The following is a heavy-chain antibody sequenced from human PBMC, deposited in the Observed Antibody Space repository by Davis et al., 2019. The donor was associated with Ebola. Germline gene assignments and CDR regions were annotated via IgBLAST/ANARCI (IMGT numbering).Heavy chain of an antibody. Sequence: AASVKVSCKASGYTFSSYTIHWVRQAPGQRLEWMGWINAGNGNTKSSRKFQGRVTMTRDTSTSTVYMELSSLRSDDTAVYYCSVGGQDGGFDYWGQGTLVPVSS. CDR2: INAGNGNT. J-gene: IGHJ4*02. CDR3: SVGGQDGGFDY. D-gene: IGHD1-26*01. CDR1: GYTFSSYT. V-gene: IGHV1-3*01.